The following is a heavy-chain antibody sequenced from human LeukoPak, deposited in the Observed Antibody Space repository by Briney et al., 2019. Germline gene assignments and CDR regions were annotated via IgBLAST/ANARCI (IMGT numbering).Heavy chain of an antibody. CDR1: GGSVSTYY. CDR2: IYYSGST. D-gene: IGHD5-18*01. V-gene: IGHV4-59*08. CDR3: ASGYSYGQFDY. J-gene: IGHJ4*02. Sequence: SETLSLTCTVSGGSVSTYYWNWIRQPPGKGLEWIGYIYYSGSTNYNPSLKSRVTISVDTSKNQFSLKLSSVTAADTVVYYCASGYSYGQFDYWGQGTLVTVSS.